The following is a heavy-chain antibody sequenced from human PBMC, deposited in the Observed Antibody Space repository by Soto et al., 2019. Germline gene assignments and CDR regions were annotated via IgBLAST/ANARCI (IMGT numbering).Heavy chain of an antibody. CDR3: ARDLTGRTHYYGMDV. D-gene: IGHD7-27*01. CDR2: IIPILGIA. V-gene: IGHV1-69*08. CDR1: GGTFSSYT. Sequence: QVQLVQSGAEVKKPGSSVKVSCKASGGTFSSYTISWVRQAPGQGLEWLGRIIPILGIANYAQKFQGRVTITADKSTSTAYMELSSVRSEDTAGYYCARDLTGRTHYYGMDVWGQGTTVTVSS. J-gene: IGHJ6*02.